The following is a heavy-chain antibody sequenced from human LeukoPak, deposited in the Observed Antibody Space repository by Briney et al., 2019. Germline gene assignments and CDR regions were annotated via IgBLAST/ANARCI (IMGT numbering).Heavy chain of an antibody. Sequence: ASVKVSCKASGYTFTSYDINWVRQATGQGLEWMGWMNPNNGNTGYAQKFQGRVTMTRNTSISTAYMELSSLRSEDTAVYYCARGGTAYYYGSGSSYFDYWGQGTLVTVSS. D-gene: IGHD3-10*01. CDR1: GYTFTSYD. V-gene: IGHV1-8*01. J-gene: IGHJ4*02. CDR2: MNPNNGNT. CDR3: ARGGTAYYYGSGSSYFDY.